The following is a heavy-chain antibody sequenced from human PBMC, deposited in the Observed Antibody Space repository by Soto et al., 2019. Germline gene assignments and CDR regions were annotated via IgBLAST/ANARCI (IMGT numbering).Heavy chain of an antibody. D-gene: IGHD4-17*01. Sequence: EVQLVESGGGIVHPGGSLRLSCAASGFTFSSYWMHWVRQAPGKGLVWVSRIKSDGSDTSYADSVKGRFTISRDNAKNTLYLQMSSLRAEDTAVYYCVRVAYGDLGGWGQGTLVTVSS. CDR3: VRVAYGDLGG. V-gene: IGHV3-74*01. CDR2: IKSDGSDT. CDR1: GFTFSSYW. J-gene: IGHJ4*02.